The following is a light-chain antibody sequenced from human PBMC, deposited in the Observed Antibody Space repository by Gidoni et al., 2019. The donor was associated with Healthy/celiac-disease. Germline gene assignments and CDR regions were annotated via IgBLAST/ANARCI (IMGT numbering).Light chain of an antibody. CDR1: SSDVWSYNR. CDR2: EGS. V-gene: IGLV2-23*01. J-gene: IGLJ1*01. Sequence: QSALPQPASVSGSPGQSITISCTGTSSDVWSYNRVSWYQQHPGKAPKLLIYEGSKRPSGVSNRFSGSKSGNTASLTISGLQAEDEADYYCCSYAGSNYVFGTGTKVTVL. CDR3: CSYAGSNYV.